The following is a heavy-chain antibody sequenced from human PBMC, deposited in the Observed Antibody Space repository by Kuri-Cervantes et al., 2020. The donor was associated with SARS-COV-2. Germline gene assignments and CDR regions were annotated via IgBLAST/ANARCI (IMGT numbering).Heavy chain of an antibody. J-gene: IGHJ3*02. Sequence: GGSLRLSCAASGFTFSGHWIHWVRQAPGKGLVWVSRINPDGSYTNNADSVKGRFTISRDNSKNTLYLQMNSLRAEDTAVYYCAKGTDYYDSSGYSDIAFDIWGQGTMVTVSS. D-gene: IGHD3-22*01. V-gene: IGHV3-74*01. CDR3: AKGTDYYDSSGYSDIAFDI. CDR1: GFTFSGHW. CDR2: INPDGSYT.